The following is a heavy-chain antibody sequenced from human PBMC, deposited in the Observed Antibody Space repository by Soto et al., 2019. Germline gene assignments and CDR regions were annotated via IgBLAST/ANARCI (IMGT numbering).Heavy chain of an antibody. CDR3: AREKTSYGLDV. CDR2: MNPNSGNT. CDR1: GYTFTSYD. J-gene: IGHJ6*02. Sequence: QVQLVQSGAEVKKPGASVKVSCKASGYTFTSYDINWVRQATGQGLEWMGCMNPNSGNTGYAQNFQGRVTMTRNTSISTASMELSRLRSEDTAVYYCAREKTSYGLDVWGQGTTVTVSS. V-gene: IGHV1-8*01.